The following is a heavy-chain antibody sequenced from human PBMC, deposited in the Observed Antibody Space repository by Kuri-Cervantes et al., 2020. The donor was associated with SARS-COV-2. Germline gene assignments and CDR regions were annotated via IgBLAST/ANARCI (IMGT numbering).Heavy chain of an antibody. V-gene: IGHV3-21*01. CDR2: ISSSSSYI. D-gene: IGHD3-22*01. Sequence: GESLKISCAASGFTVSSNHMSWVRQAPGKGLEWVSSISSSSSYIYYADSVKGRFTISRDNAKNSLYLQMNSLRAEDTAVYYCARDHPFTMRALGGEFDYWGQGTLVTVSS. CDR3: ARDHPFTMRALGGEFDY. CDR1: GFTVSSNH. J-gene: IGHJ4*02.